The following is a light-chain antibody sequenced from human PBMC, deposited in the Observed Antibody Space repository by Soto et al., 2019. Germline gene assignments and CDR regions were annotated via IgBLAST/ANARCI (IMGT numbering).Light chain of an antibody. CDR3: QQRKNWPPLT. V-gene: IGKV3-11*01. J-gene: IGKJ4*01. CDR1: QSVSSY. Sequence: EIVSTQSPATLSVSPGERATLSCRASQSVSSYLAWYQQKPGQAPRLLIYDATNRATGIPSRFSGSGSGTDFTLTISSLEPEDFAVYYCQQRKNWPPLTFGGGTKVEIK. CDR2: DAT.